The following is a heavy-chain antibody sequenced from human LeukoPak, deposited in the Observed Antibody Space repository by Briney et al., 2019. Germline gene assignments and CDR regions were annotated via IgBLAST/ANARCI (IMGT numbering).Heavy chain of an antibody. J-gene: IGHJ6*03. CDR2: ISSTGSAI. CDR3: ASGSGSYYDDPYYYYYMDV. D-gene: IGHD3-10*01. CDR1: GFTFSTFE. Sequence: GGSLRLSCAASGFTFSTFEFNWVRQTPGKGLEWISHISSTGSAIYYADSVKGRFTISRDNSKNTLYLQMGSLRAEDMAVYYCASGSGSYYDDPYYYYYMDVWGKGTTVTISS. V-gene: IGHV3-48*03.